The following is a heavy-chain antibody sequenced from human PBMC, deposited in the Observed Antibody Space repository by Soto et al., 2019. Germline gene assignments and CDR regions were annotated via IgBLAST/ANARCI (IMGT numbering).Heavy chain of an antibody. D-gene: IGHD6-19*01. J-gene: IGHJ3*01. CDR3: ARHYSGGWYWLF. V-gene: IGHV4-39*01. Sequence: HLQLQEPGAGLVKPSETLSLTCTVSGGSISSSDYFWGWIRQPPGKRLEWIGRFLYTGNTYYTPSLKSRVTISVDTARNQFSLKLTSVTAADTAVYYCARHYSGGWYWLFWGQGTLVTVSS. CDR1: GGSISSSDYF. CDR2: FLYTGNT.